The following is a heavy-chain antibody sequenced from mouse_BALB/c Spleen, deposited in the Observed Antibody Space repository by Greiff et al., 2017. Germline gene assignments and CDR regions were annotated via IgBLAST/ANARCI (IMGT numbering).Heavy chain of an antibody. J-gene: IGHJ1*01. CDR2: INPYNDGT. CDR3: ARPSWDEDVDV. CDR1: GYTFTSYV. Sequence: EVKLQESGPELVKPGASVKMSCKASGYTFTSYVMHWVKQKPGQGLEWIGYINPYNDGTKYNEKFKGKATLTSDKSSSTAYMELSSLTSEDSAVYDSARPSWDEDVDVWGAGTTVTVSS. D-gene: IGHD4-1*01. V-gene: IGHV1-14*01.